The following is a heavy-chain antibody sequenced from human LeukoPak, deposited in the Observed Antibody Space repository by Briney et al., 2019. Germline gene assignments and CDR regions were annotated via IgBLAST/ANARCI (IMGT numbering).Heavy chain of an antibody. CDR3: ARLARYSVDY. CDR1: GGSISSSSYY. J-gene: IGHJ4*02. Sequence: PSETLSLTCTVSGGSISSSSYYWGWIRQPPGKGLEWIGSIYYSGSTYHNPSLKSRVTISVDTSKNQFSLRLSSVTAADTAVYYCARLARYSVDYWGQGTLVTVSS. V-gene: IGHV4-39*01. CDR2: IYYSGST. D-gene: IGHD3-9*01.